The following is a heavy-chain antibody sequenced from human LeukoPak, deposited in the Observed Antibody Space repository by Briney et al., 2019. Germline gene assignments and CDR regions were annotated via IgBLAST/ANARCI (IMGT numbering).Heavy chain of an antibody. D-gene: IGHD3-10*01. CDR1: GGSISNGAYY. CDR3: ARSELLWFGGVNSGFDY. J-gene: IGHJ4*02. V-gene: IGHV4-30-2*01. Sequence: PSETLSLTCTVSGGSISNGAYYWSWIRQPPGKGLEWIGYIFHSGSSYYNPSLKSRVTISLDRSKNQFSLKLTSVTAADTAVYYCARSELLWFGGVNSGFDYWGQGTLVTVSS. CDR2: IFHSGSS.